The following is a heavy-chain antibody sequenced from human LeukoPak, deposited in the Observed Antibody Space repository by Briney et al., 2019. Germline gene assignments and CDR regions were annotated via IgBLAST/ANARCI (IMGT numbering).Heavy chain of an antibody. Sequence: SVKVSCKASGGTFSSYAISWVRQAPVQGREWMGGIIPIFGTANYAQKFQCRVTITADESTSTAYMELSSLRSEDTAVYYCARDEGTTGTKKPHFFDYWGQGTLVTVSS. CDR3: ARDEGTTGTKKPHFFDY. V-gene: IGHV1-69*01. D-gene: IGHD1-1*01. CDR2: IIPIFGTA. CDR1: GGTFSSYA. J-gene: IGHJ4*02.